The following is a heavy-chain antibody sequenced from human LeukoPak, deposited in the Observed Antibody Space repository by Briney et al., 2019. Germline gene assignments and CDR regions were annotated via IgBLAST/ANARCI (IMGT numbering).Heavy chain of an antibody. D-gene: IGHD3-10*01. J-gene: IGHJ2*01. CDR1: GFTFSRSA. Sequence: GGSLRLSCAASGFTFSRSAMHWVRQAPGKGLEWVAVISYDGSNKYYADSVKGRFTISRDNAKNSLYLQMKSLRAEDTAVYYCARVPYGGVYWYFDLWGRGTLVTVSS. V-gene: IGHV3-30-3*01. CDR2: ISYDGSNK. CDR3: ARVPYGGVYWYFDL.